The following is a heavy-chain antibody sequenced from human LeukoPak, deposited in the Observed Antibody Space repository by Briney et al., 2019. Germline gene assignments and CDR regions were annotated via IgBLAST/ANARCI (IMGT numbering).Heavy chain of an antibody. D-gene: IGHD3-22*01. J-gene: IGHJ4*02. CDR2: FGTRSTSI. Sequence: PGGSLRLSCVGSGFTFSSHAMSWVRQAPEKGLEWVSSFGTRSTSIYHAGSVKGRFAISRDNAKNSLYLQMNSLRAEDTALYYCAREVSEGFDFWGQGTLVTVSS. CDR3: AREVSEGFDF. CDR1: GFTFSSHA. V-gene: IGHV3-21*01.